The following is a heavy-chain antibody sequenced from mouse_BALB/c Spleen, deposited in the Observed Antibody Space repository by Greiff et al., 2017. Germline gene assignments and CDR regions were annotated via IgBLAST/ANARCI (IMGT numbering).Heavy chain of an antibody. V-gene: IGHV1-55*01. D-gene: IGHD4-1*01. CDR1: GYNFTSYW. CDR2: IYPGSGST. Sequence: QVQLQQPGAELVKPGTSVKLSCKASGYNFTSYWINWVKLRPGQGLEWIGDIYPGSGSTNYNEKFKSKATLTVDTSSSTAYMQLSSLASEDSALYYCARWGSLGLDYWGQGTTLTVSS. CDR3: ARWGSLGLDY. J-gene: IGHJ2*01.